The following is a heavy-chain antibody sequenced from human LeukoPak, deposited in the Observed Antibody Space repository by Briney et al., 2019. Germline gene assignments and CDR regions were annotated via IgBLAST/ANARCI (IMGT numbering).Heavy chain of an antibody. Sequence: GGSLRLSCAASGFTFSNAWMSWVRQAPGKGLEWVGRIKSKTDGGTTDYAAPVKGRFTISRDDSKNTLYLQMNSLKTADTAVYYCTTDTSSTTGTAYYYYYYGMDVWGKGTTVTVSS. CDR3: TTDTSSTTGTAYYYYYYGMDV. V-gene: IGHV3-15*01. D-gene: IGHD1-1*01. CDR1: GFTFSNAW. J-gene: IGHJ6*04. CDR2: IKSKTDGGTT.